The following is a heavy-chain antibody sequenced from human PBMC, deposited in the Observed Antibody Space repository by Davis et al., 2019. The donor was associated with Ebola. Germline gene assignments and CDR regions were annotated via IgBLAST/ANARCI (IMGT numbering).Heavy chain of an antibody. J-gene: IGHJ5*02. CDR1: GYTLTELS. CDR2: FDPEDGET. V-gene: IGHV1-24*01. D-gene: IGHD1-1*01. CDR3: ATVNWMRGHWFDP. Sequence: AASVKVSCKVSGYTLTELSMHWVRQAPGKGLEWMGGFDPEDGETIYAQKFQGRVTMTEDTSTDTAYMELSSLRSEGTAVYYCATVNWMRGHWFDPWGQGTLVTVSS.